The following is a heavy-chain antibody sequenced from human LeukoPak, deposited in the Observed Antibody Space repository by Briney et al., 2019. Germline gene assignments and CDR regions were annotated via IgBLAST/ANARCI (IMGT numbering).Heavy chain of an antibody. D-gene: IGHD5-24*01. Sequence: SETLSLTCTASGGSISNAAYYWSWIRQHPGKGLEWIGYIYYSGSTYYNPSLKSRVTISVDTSKNQFSLELSSVTAADTAVYYCARVEAATTNPRFDYWGQGTLVTVSS. CDR1: GGSISNAAYY. J-gene: IGHJ4*02. CDR3: ARVEAATTNPRFDY. V-gene: IGHV4-31*03. CDR2: IYYSGST.